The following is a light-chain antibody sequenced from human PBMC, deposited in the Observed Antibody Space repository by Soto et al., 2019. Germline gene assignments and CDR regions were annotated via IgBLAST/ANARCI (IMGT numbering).Light chain of an antibody. Sequence: DIQMTQSPSPLSASVGDRAIITCRASQTVRNWLAWFQQKPGEAPKLLIYKAPRLESGVPSRFSGSGYGTDFTLTVTNLVPGDSATYFCQQYDASPLTFGQGTKLEIK. J-gene: IGKJ2*01. CDR2: KAP. CDR3: QQYDASPLT. CDR1: QTVRNW. V-gene: IGKV1-5*03.